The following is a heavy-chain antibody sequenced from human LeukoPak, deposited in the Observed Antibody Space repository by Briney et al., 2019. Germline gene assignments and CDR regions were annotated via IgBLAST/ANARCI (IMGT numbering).Heavy chain of an antibody. J-gene: IGHJ4*02. Sequence: GGSLRLSCAASGFPFSSYNMNWVRQAPGKSLEWVSAITGRGRSTYYADSVKGRFTISRDSAKNSVYLQMNSLRAEDTAIYYCARDGDGYNQYYFDYWGQGTLVTVSS. CDR3: ARDGDGYNQYYFDY. CDR1: GFPFSSYN. D-gene: IGHD5-24*01. CDR2: ITGRGRST. V-gene: IGHV3-21*01.